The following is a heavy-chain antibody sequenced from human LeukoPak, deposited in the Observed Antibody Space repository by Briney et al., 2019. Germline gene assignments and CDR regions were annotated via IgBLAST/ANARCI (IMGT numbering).Heavy chain of an antibody. CDR2: FYYSGST. CDR3: AGRDCNGGSCLPLWYFDL. Sequence: SEALSLTCTVSGGSTGTRSYYWGWIRQPPGKGLEWIGSFYYSGSTYRNPSLKSRVTISVDTSKNQFSLMLSSVTAADTAVCYCAGRDCNGGSCLPLWYFDLWGRGTLVTVSS. CDR1: GGSTGTRSYY. D-gene: IGHD2-15*01. V-gene: IGHV4-39*01. J-gene: IGHJ2*01.